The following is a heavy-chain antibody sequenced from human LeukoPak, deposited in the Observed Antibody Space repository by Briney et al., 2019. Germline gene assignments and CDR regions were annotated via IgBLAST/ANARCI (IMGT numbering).Heavy chain of an antibody. CDR2: INPNSGGT. CDR3: ASITYYPGAFDI. V-gene: IGHV1-2*06. Sequence: ASVKVSCKTSGYTFTGYYMHWVRQAPGQGLEWMGRINPNSGGTNYAQKFQGRVTMTRDTSISTAYMELSRLRSDDTAVYYCASITYYPGAFDIWGQGTMVTVSS. CDR1: GYTFTGYY. D-gene: IGHD2/OR15-2a*01. J-gene: IGHJ3*02.